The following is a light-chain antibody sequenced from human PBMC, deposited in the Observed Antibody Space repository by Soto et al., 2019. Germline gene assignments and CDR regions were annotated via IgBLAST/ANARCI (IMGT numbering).Light chain of an antibody. V-gene: IGKV3-15*01. J-gene: IGKJ2*01. CDR1: QSLNIT. CDR3: QQYNNWPPAYT. Sequence: EIVLTQSPGTLSLSSGERAALSCRASQSLNITSLAWYQQKPGQAPRLLIYGASTRATGIPERFSGSGSGTEFTLTISSLQSEDFAVYYCQQYNNWPPAYTFGQGTKV. CDR2: GAS.